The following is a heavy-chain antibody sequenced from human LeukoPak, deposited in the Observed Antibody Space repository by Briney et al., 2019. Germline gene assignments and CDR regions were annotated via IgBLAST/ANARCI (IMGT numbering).Heavy chain of an antibody. CDR2: ISYDGSNK. CDR1: GFTFSSYA. CDR3: AREEMSFPTTVEGSFDY. J-gene: IGHJ4*02. D-gene: IGHD4-23*01. V-gene: IGHV3-30-3*01. Sequence: GGSLRLSCAASGFTFSSYAMHWVRQAPGKGLEWVAVISYDGSNKYYADSVKGRFTISRDNSKNTLYLQMNSLRAEDTAVCYCAREEMSFPTTVEGSFDYWGQGTLVTVSS.